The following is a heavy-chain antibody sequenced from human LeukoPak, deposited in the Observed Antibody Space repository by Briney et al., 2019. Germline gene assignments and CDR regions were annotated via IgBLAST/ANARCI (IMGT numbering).Heavy chain of an antibody. CDR3: ARDRSSSWYNLDYFDY. CDR2: ISYDGSNK. J-gene: IGHJ4*02. D-gene: IGHD6-13*01. Sequence: GSLRLSCAASGFTFSSYAMHWVRQAPGKGLEWVAVISYDGSNKYYADSVKGRFTISRDNSKNTLYLQMNSLRAEDTAVYYCARDRSSSWYNLDYFDYWGQGTLVTVSS. V-gene: IGHV3-30-3*01. CDR1: GFTFSSYA.